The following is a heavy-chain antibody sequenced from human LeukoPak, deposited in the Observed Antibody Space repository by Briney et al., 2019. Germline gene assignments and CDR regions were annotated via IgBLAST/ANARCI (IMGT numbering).Heavy chain of an antibody. V-gene: IGHV3-21*01. D-gene: IGHD4-17*01. CDR3: ARLEGRTTGWFDP. CDR1: GFTFSSYW. Sequence: GGSLRLSCAASGFTFSSYWMSWVRQAPGKGLEWVSSISSSSSYIYYADSVKGRFTISRDNAKNSLYLQMNSLRAEDTAVYYCARLEGRTTGWFDPWGQGTLVTVSS. CDR2: ISSSSSYI. J-gene: IGHJ5*02.